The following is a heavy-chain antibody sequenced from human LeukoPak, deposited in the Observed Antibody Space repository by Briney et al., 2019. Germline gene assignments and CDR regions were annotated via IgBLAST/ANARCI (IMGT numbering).Heavy chain of an antibody. CDR3: ARAMCSSSSCFFDP. V-gene: IGHV1-8*03. D-gene: IGHD2-2*01. CDR1: GYTFTNYD. CDR2: LNTNSGNT. Sequence: ASVKVSCKASGYTFTNYDISWVRQATGQGLEWMGWLNTNSGNTGYAQKFQGRVTITRTTSINTAYMELRSLTSEDTAVYSCARAMCSSSSCFFDPWGQGTLVTVSS. J-gene: IGHJ5*02.